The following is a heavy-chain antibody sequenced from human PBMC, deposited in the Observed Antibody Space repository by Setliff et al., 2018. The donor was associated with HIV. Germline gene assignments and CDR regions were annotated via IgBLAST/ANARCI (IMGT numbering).Heavy chain of an antibody. J-gene: IGHJ4*02. D-gene: IGHD3-3*01. CDR3: ARHKAVLRLFEWMPQYFKY. CDR2: IYYSGDT. CDR1: GDSLTSGRYF. V-gene: IGHV4-39*01. Sequence: SETLSLTCNVSGDSLTSGRYFWGWIRQTPGKGLDWIRTIYYSGDTYYNPSLESRVSISIDTSKSQVFLRLTSVTAADTAVYYCARHKAVLRLFEWMPQYFKYWGQGLLVTVSS.